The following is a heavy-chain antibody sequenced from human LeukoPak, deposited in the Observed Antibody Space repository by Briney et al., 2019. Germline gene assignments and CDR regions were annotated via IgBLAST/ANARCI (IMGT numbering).Heavy chain of an antibody. CDR1: GFTFSSYA. J-gene: IGHJ4*02. V-gene: IGHV3-30*04. D-gene: IGHD3-3*01. CDR2: ISYDGSNK. CDR3: ARANMGYDFWSGYFP. Sequence: GGSLRLSCAASGFTFSSYAMHRVRQAPGKGLEWVAVISYDGSNKYYADSVKGRFTISRDNSKNTLYLQMNSLRAEDTAVYYCARANMGYDFWSGYFPWGQGTLVTVSS.